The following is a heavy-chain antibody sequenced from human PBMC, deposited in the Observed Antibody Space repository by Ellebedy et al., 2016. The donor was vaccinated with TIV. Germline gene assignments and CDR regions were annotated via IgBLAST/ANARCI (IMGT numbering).Heavy chain of an antibody. CDR2: VHHSATT. Sequence: MPSETLYLTCTVSGDSISASDYYWGWIRQPPGKGLEWIGSVHHSATTFYNPSLKSRVTMSVAMSKSQASLRLKSVTAADTAVYYCAKEAGSGSYFYWGQGTLVTVSS. J-gene: IGHJ4*02. CDR1: GDSISASDYY. D-gene: IGHD3-10*01. CDR3: AKEAGSGSYFY. V-gene: IGHV4-39*07.